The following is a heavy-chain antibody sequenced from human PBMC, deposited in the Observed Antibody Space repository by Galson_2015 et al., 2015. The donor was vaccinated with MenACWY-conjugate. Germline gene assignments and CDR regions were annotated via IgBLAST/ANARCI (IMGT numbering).Heavy chain of an antibody. CDR2: IIPIFGTA. CDR3: ASSPLIAPRDNYYYYGMDV. CDR1: GGTFSSYA. V-gene: IGHV1-69*13. D-gene: IGHD6-13*01. J-gene: IGHJ6*02. Sequence: SVKVSCKASGGTFSSYAISWVRQAPGQGLEWMGGIIPIFGTANYAQKFQGRVTITADESTSTAYMELSSLRSEDTAVYYCASSPLIAPRDNYYYYGMDVWGQGTTVTVSS.